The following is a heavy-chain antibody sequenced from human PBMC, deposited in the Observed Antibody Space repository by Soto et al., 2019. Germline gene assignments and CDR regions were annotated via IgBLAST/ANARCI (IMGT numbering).Heavy chain of an antibody. D-gene: IGHD2-2*01. CDR1: GYTFTSYG. V-gene: IGHV1-18*01. CDR2: ISAYNGNT. Sequence: ASVKVSCKASGYTFTSYGISWVRQAPGQGLEWMGWISAYNGNTNYAQKLQGRVTMTTDTSTITAYMELRSLISDDTALYYCARVGNIVVVPAAMYWFDPWGQGTLVTVSS. J-gene: IGHJ5*02. CDR3: ARVGNIVVVPAAMYWFDP.